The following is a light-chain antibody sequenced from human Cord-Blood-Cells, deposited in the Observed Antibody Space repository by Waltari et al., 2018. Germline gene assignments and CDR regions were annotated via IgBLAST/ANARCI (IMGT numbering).Light chain of an antibody. V-gene: IGLV2-8*01. CDR1: SSDVGGYNY. CDR2: EVS. CDR3: SSYAGSNNFGV. Sequence: QSALTQPPSASGSPGQSVTISCTGTSSDVGGYNYVSWYQQHPGKAPKILIYEVSKRPSGVPDPFSGSKSGNSASLTVSGLQAEDEADYYCSSYAGSNNFGVFGGGTKLTVL. J-gene: IGLJ2*01.